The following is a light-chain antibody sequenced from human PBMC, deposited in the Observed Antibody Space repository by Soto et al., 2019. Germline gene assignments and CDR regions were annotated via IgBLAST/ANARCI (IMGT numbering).Light chain of an antibody. Sequence: IQMTQSHSTLSASVGDRVTITCRATQTIDTRLAWYQQKPGEAPKLLIYDASSLENGVPSRFSGSGSGTEFTLTISGLQPDDFATYYCQHYDTYRATFGLGTKV. CDR1: QTIDTR. J-gene: IGKJ1*01. V-gene: IGKV1-5*01. CDR2: DAS. CDR3: QHYDTYRAT.